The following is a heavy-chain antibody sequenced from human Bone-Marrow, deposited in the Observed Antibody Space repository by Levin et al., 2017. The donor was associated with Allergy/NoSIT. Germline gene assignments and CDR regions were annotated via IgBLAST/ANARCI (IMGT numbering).Heavy chain of an antibody. V-gene: IGHV4-61*01. Sequence: SQTLSLTCTVSGGSVSSDNSYWSWIRQPPGKGLEWIGYMFSSGSTNYNPSLKSRVTISVDTSKNQFSLNLSSVTAADTAVYYCARAPSSTPVVTRYYYYYGMDVWGHGTTVTVSS. CDR3: ARAPSSTPVVTRYYYYYGMDV. CDR2: MFSSGST. CDR1: GGSVSSDNSY. J-gene: IGHJ6*02. D-gene: IGHD5-18*01.